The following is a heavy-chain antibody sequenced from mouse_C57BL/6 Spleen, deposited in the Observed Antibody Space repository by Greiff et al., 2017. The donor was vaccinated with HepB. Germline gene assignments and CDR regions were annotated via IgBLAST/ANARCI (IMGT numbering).Heavy chain of an antibody. CDR3: DRDWEDAMDY. Sequence: QVQLQQSGAELVKPGASVKLSCKASGYTFTSYWMYWVKQRPGRGLEWIGCIDPNSGGTKYNEKFKSKATLTVDKPTSTAYMQLSSLTSEDSAISSCDRDWEDAMDYWGQGTSVTVSS. CDR1: GYTFTSYW. V-gene: IGHV1-72*01. D-gene: IGHD4-1*01. J-gene: IGHJ4*01. CDR2: IDPNSGGT.